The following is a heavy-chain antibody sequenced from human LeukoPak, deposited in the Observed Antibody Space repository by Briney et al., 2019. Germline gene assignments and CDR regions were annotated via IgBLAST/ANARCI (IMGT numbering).Heavy chain of an antibody. CDR3: AKDLSVVVPAAMPEGFDY. J-gene: IGHJ4*02. Sequence: GGSLRLSCAASGFTFSSYGMHWVRQAPGKGLDWVAVISYDGSNKYYADSVKGRFTISRDNSKNTLYLQMNSLEAEDTAVYYCAKDLSVVVPAAMPEGFDYWGQGTLVTVSS. CDR2: ISYDGSNK. D-gene: IGHD2-2*01. CDR1: GFTFSSYG. V-gene: IGHV3-30*18.